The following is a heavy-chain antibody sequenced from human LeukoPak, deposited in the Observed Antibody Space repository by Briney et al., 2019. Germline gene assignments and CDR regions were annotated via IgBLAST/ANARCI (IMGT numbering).Heavy chain of an antibody. Sequence: GGSLRLSCAASGFTFSSYWMSWVRQAPGKGLEWVPCIEASDVNTYYADSVKGRFTISRDNSKNTLYLQMSSLRAEDTAVYYCAKGSGSGWYGWFDPWGQGTLVTVSS. CDR2: IEASDVNT. J-gene: IGHJ5*02. CDR1: GFTFSSYW. D-gene: IGHD6-19*01. CDR3: AKGSGSGWYGWFDP. V-gene: IGHV3-23*01.